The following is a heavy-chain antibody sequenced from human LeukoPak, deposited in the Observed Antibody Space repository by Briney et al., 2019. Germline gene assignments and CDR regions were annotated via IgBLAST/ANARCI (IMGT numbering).Heavy chain of an antibody. D-gene: IGHD6-19*01. CDR1: GDSVSSNSAA. CDR3: ARDSSSDRYDY. Sequence: QTLSLTCAISGDSVSSNSAASHWVRHSPSGSLEWLGRTYYRSKWYNDYAVSVKSRITINPDTSKNQFSLQLNSVTPEDTAVYYCARDSSSDRYDYWGQGTLVTVSS. J-gene: IGHJ4*02. V-gene: IGHV6-1*01. CDR2: TYYRSKWYN.